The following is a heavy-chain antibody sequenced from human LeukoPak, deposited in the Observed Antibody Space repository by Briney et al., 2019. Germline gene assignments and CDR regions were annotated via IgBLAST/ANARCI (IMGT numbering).Heavy chain of an antibody. Sequence: GGSLRLSCAASGFTFSSYGMHWVRQAPGKGLEWVAVISYDGSNKYYADSVKGRFTISRDNSKNTLYQQMNSLRAEDTAVYYCAKDREGSYFDYWGQGTLVTVSS. CDR2: ISYDGSNK. V-gene: IGHV3-30*18. J-gene: IGHJ4*02. D-gene: IGHD1-26*01. CDR3: AKDREGSYFDY. CDR1: GFTFSSYG.